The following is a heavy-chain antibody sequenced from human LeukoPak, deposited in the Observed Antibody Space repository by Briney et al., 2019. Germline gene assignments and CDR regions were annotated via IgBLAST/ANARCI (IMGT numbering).Heavy chain of an antibody. CDR3: ARVADDILTGYSILYYFDY. CDR2: INPILGTV. Sequence: SVKVSCKASGGTFSNYAFSWVRQAPGQGLEWMGVINPILGTVNYAQNFQARVTITADKSTSTAYMELSSLRSEDTAVYYCARVADDILTGYSILYYFDYWGQGTLVTVSS. J-gene: IGHJ4*02. V-gene: IGHV1-69*10. CDR1: GGTFSNYA. D-gene: IGHD3-9*01.